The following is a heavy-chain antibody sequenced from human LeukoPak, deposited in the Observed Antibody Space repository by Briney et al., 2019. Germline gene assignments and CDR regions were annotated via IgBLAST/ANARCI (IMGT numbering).Heavy chain of an antibody. D-gene: IGHD6-19*01. CDR3: AKGGALFAVASYFDY. CDR1: GFTFGSYA. J-gene: IGHJ4*02. V-gene: IGHV3-23*01. Sequence: PGGSLRLSCAASGFTFGSYAMSWVRQAPGKGLEWVSSITASGAATYYADSVKGRFTISRDNSKSMLYLQMSSLRAEDTALYYCAKGGALFAVASYFDYWGQGTLVTVSS. CDR2: ITASGAAT.